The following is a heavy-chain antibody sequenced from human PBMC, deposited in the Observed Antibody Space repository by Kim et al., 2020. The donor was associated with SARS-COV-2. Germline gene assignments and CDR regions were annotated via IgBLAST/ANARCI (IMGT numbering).Heavy chain of an antibody. V-gene: IGHV3-23*01. CDR2: T. Sequence: TYHADSVKGRFTISRDNSKNTLSLQMNSLRAAGTAVYYCAKDNDMTFDPWGQGTLVTVSS. J-gene: IGHJ5*02. D-gene: IGHD3-9*01. CDR3: AKDNDMTFDP.